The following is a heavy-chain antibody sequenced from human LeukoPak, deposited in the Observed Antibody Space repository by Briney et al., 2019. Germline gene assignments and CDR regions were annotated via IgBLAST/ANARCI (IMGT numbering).Heavy chain of an antibody. CDR1: GYTFTSYY. Sequence: ASVKVSCKASGYTFTSYYMHWVRQAPGQGLEWMGIINPSGGSTSYAQKFQGRVTITADKSTSTAYMELSSLRSEDTAVYYCARGSPPDTYYYDSSGYYWFDPWGQGTLVTVSS. CDR3: ARGSPPDTYYYDSSGYYWFDP. V-gene: IGHV1-46*01. CDR2: INPSGGST. J-gene: IGHJ5*02. D-gene: IGHD3-22*01.